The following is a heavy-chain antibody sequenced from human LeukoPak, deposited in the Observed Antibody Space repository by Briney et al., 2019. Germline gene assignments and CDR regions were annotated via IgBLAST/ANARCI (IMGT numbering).Heavy chain of an antibody. CDR3: ARNATSSDVIVAPARGYFDY. Sequence: SETLSLTCDVSGYAISSGYYWGWIRQPPGKGLEWIGSVYNSVSTYYTPSLKSRVTISVDTSKNQVSMKLTSVTAADTAVYYCARNATSSDVIVAPARGYFDYWGQGILVTVSS. CDR1: GYAISSGYY. J-gene: IGHJ4*02. CDR2: VYNSVST. D-gene: IGHD6-13*01. V-gene: IGHV4-38-2*01.